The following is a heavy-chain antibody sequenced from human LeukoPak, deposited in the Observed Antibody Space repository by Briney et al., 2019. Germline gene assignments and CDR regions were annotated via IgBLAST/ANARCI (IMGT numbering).Heavy chain of an antibody. CDR3: ARDDFWSGLYYFDY. CDR1: GGSISSYY. J-gene: IGHJ4*02. CDR2: ICTSGST. Sequence: SETLSLTCTVSGGSISSYYWSWIRQPAGKGLEWIGRICTSGSTNYNPSLKSRVTMSVDTSKNQFSLKLSSVTAADTAVYYCARDDFWSGLYYFDYWGQGTLVTVSS. D-gene: IGHD3-3*01. V-gene: IGHV4-4*07.